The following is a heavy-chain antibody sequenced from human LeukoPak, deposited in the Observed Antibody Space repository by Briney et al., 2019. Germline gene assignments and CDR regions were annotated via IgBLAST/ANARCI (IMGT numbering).Heavy chain of an antibody. CDR2: ISSSGGST. CDR3: AKGGPGYCSGGSCFNWFDP. J-gene: IGHJ5*02. D-gene: IGHD2-15*01. V-gene: IGHV3-23*01. CDR1: GFTFSSYA. Sequence: PGGSLRLSCAASGFTFSSYAMSWVRQAPGKGLEWVSAISSSGGSTYYADSVKGRFTIPRDNSKNTLYVQMNSLRAEDTAVYYCAKGGPGYCSGGSCFNWFDPWGQGTLVTVSS.